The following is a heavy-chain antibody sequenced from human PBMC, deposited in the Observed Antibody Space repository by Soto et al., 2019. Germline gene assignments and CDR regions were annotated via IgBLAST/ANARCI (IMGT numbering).Heavy chain of an antibody. J-gene: IGHJ4*02. CDR3: ARDGGRHSGGIDY. CDR1: GGTFSSYS. V-gene: IGHV1-69*01. CDR2: IIPIFGTA. Sequence: QVQLVQSGAEVKKPGSSVKVSCKASGGTFSSYSINWVRQAPGQGLEWMGEIIPIFGTANYAQKFQGRVTITADESKSTDYLDLSSLRSEDTAVYYCARDGGRHSGGIDYWGQGTLVTVSS. D-gene: IGHD1-26*01.